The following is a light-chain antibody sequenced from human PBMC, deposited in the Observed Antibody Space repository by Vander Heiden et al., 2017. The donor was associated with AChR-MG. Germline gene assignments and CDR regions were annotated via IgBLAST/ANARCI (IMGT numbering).Light chain of an antibody. J-gene: IGKJ1*01. Sequence: EIVMTQSPATLSVSPGERATLSCRASQSVSSNLAWYQQKPGQAPRLLIYGASTRATGIPARFSVSGSGTEFTLTISSLQSEDFAVYYCQQYNNWARAFGQGTKVEIK. CDR3: QQYNNWARA. CDR1: QSVSSN. CDR2: GAS. V-gene: IGKV3D-15*01.